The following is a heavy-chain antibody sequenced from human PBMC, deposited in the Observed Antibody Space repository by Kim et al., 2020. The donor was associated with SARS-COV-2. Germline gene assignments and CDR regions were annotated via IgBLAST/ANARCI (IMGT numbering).Heavy chain of an antibody. J-gene: IGHJ3*02. D-gene: IGHD3-22*01. CDR1: GYTFTGYY. CDR3: ARNTYYYDSSGYLGGDAFEI. Sequence: ASVKVSCKASGYTFTGYYMHWVRQAPGQGLEWMGWINPNSGGTNYAQKFQGRVTMTRDTSISTAYMELSRLRSDDTAVYYCARNTYYYDSSGYLGGDAFEIWGQGTMVTVSS. V-gene: IGHV1-2*02. CDR2: INPNSGGT.